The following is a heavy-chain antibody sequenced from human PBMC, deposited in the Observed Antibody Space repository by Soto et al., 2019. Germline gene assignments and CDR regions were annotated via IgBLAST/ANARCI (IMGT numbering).Heavy chain of an antibody. CDR1: GYTFTSNY. V-gene: IGHV1-46*01. CDR3: ARPQYYDILTGPRSNYYYGMDV. Sequence: SVKVSCKASGYTFTSNYIHWVRRAPGQGLEWMGTINPSGGNTNYAQKFQGRVTMTRDTSISTAYMELSRLRSDDTAVYYCARPQYYDILTGPRSNYYYGMDVWGQGTTVTVSS. CDR2: INPSGGNT. J-gene: IGHJ6*02. D-gene: IGHD3-9*01.